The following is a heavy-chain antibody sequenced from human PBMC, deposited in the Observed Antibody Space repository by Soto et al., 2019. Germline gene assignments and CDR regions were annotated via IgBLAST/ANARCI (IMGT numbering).Heavy chain of an antibody. J-gene: IGHJ5*01. CDR3: AKGPDGSGYYHNWFDS. Sequence: EVHLLESGGALVQPGGSLTLSSAASGFSFSDYAMSWVRQAPGKGLEWVSSISRTGDSAYYADSVKGRFAISRDRSKNRLSLQMNSLRVEDTAVYYCAKGPDGSGYYHNWFDSWGQGTLITVSS. V-gene: IGHV3-23*01. D-gene: IGHD3-22*01. CDR2: ISRTGDSA. CDR1: GFSFSDYA.